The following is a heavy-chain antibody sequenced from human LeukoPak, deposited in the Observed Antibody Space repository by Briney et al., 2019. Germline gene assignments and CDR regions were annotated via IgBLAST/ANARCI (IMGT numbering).Heavy chain of an antibody. Sequence: GGSLRLSCAASGFTFSRSGMHWVRQAPGKGLEWVAFIRTDASNKFYADSFKGRFTISRDNSKNTVYLQMNSLRVEDTAVYYCAKDQGERYFDYWGQGTLVTVSS. V-gene: IGHV3-30*02. D-gene: IGHD3-10*01. CDR3: AKDQGERYFDY. CDR1: GFTFSRSG. CDR2: IRTDASNK. J-gene: IGHJ4*02.